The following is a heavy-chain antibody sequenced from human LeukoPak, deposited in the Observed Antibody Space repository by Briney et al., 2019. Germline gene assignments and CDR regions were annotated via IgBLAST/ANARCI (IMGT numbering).Heavy chain of an antibody. J-gene: IGHJ4*02. CDR3: ARVQPHYYDSSGYPPDY. Sequence: GGSLRLSCAASGFTFSDYYMSWIRQAPGKGLEWVSYISSSGSTIYYADSVKGRFTISRDNAKNSLYLQVNSLRAEDTAVYYCARVQPHYYDSSGYPPDYWGQGTLVTVSS. CDR2: ISSSGSTI. CDR1: GFTFSDYY. V-gene: IGHV3-11*01. D-gene: IGHD3-22*01.